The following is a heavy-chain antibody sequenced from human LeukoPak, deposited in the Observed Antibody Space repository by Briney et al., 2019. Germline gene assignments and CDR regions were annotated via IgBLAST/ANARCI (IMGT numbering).Heavy chain of an antibody. J-gene: IGHJ5*02. D-gene: IGHD3-10*01. CDR1: GGSIGRDY. CDR2: MSYSGSA. V-gene: IGHV4-59*01. Sequence: PSETLSLTCTVSGGSIGRDYWSWILQPPGKGLEWIGYMSYSGSANYNPSLRSRVTISVDTSKNLFSLKLSSVTAADTAVYYCAKVSLWVGGLGGWFDPWGRGSLVTVSS. CDR3: AKVSLWVGGLGGWFDP.